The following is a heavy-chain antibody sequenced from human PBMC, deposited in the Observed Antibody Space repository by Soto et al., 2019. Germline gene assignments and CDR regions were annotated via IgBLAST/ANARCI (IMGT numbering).Heavy chain of an antibody. CDR2: IYYSGST. CDR1: GGSISSGGYY. V-gene: IGHV4-31*03. CDR3: ARDTNRIGYCSGGSCFGLDP. J-gene: IGHJ5*02. D-gene: IGHD2-15*01. Sequence: TLSLTCTVSGGSISSGGYYWSWIRQHPGKGLEWIGYIYYSGSTYYNPSLKSRVTISVDTSKNQFSLKLSSVTAADTAVYYCARDTNRIGYCSGGSCFGLDPWGQGTLVTVSS.